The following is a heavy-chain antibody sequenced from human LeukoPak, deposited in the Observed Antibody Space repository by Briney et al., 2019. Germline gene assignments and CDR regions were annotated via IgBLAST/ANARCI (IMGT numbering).Heavy chain of an antibody. CDR1: GFTFSDYY. D-gene: IGHD6-19*01. J-gene: IGHJ4*02. Sequence: GGSLRLSCAASGFTFSDYYMSWIRQAPGKGLECVSYISSGGSTVYYADSVKGRFTISRDNAKNSLYLQMNSLRAEDTAVYYCARVGRGWELDYWGQGTLVTVSS. CDR2: ISSGGSTV. CDR3: ARVGRGWELDY. V-gene: IGHV3-11*04.